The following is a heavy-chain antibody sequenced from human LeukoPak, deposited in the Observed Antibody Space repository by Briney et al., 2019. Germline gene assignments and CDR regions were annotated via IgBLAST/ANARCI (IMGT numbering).Heavy chain of an antibody. CDR1: GGSFSGYY. CDR3: ARRGTYYYDSSGYL. D-gene: IGHD3-22*01. CDR2: INHSGST. J-gene: IGHJ4*02. Sequence: SETLSLTCAVYGGSFSGYYWSWIRQPPGKWLEWIGEINHSGSTNYNPSLKSRVTISVDTSKNQFSLKLSSVTAADTAVYYCARRGTYYYDSSGYLWGQGTLVTVSS. V-gene: IGHV4-34*01.